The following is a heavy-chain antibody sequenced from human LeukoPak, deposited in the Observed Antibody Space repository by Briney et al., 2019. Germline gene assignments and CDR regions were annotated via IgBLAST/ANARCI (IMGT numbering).Heavy chain of an antibody. D-gene: IGHD3-22*01. Sequence: GGSLRLSCAASGFTFSSYAMHWVRQAPGKGLEWVAVISYDGSNKYYADSVKGRSTISRDNSKNTLYLQMNSLRAEDTAVYYCARGFGYYDSSRSQTSDYWGQGTLVTVSS. CDR1: GFTFSSYA. J-gene: IGHJ4*02. CDR2: ISYDGSNK. CDR3: ARGFGYYDSSRSQTSDY. V-gene: IGHV3-30-3*01.